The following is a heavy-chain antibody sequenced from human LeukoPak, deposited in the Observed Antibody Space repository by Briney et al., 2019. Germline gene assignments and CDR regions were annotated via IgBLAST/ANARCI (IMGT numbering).Heavy chain of an antibody. Sequence: PGGSLRLSCAAPGFTFSDAWMNWVRQAPGKGLEWVGLIRTKNQGATTDYAAPVRGRFTISRDDSKNTLYLQMNSLRTEDTALYYCTTGYTMASHDHYWSQGTLVTVSS. CDR1: GFTFSDAW. J-gene: IGHJ4*02. D-gene: IGHD5-18*01. V-gene: IGHV3-15*01. CDR3: TTGYTMASHDHY. CDR2: IRTKNQGATT.